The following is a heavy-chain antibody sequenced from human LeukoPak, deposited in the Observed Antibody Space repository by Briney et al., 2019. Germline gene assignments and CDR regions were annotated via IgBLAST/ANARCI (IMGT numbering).Heavy chain of an antibody. D-gene: IGHD6-13*01. CDR3: ARDKPAAGTRFYFDY. V-gene: IGHV4-34*01. Sequence: KPSETLSLTCAVYGGSFSGYYWSWIRQPPGKGLEWIGEINHSGSTNYNPSLKSRVTISVDTSKNQFSLKLSSVTAADTAVHYCARDKPAAGTRFYFDYWGQGTLVTVSS. CDR2: INHSGST. CDR1: GGSFSGYY. J-gene: IGHJ4*02.